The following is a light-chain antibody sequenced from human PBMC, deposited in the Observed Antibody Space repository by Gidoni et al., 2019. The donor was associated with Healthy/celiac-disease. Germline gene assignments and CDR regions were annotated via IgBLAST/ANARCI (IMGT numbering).Light chain of an antibody. CDR2: AAA. CDR1: QSISSY. V-gene: IGKV1-39*01. J-gene: IGKJ4*01. CDR3: QQSYSTPLT. Sequence: DIQMTQAHSSLSASVGDRVTITCRASQSISSYLNWYQQKPGKAPKLLIYAAASLQSGVPSRFSGSGSGTDFTLPISSLQPEDFATYYCQQSYSTPLTFGGGTKVEIK.